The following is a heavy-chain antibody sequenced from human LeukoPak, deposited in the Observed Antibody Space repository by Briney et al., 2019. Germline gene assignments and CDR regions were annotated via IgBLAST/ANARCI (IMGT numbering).Heavy chain of an antibody. J-gene: IGHJ4*02. CDR2: VKSKAVSETT. CDR1: GFTFSNAW. Sequence: GGSLRLSCAASGFTFSNAWMNWVRQAPGKGLEWVARVKSKAVSETTSYAARVKGRFSILRDDSRDKVCLQMNSLEAEDTAVYYCATCNGDCYFNFWGQGTLVIVSS. CDR3: ATCNGDCYFNF. D-gene: IGHD2-21*02. V-gene: IGHV3-15*01.